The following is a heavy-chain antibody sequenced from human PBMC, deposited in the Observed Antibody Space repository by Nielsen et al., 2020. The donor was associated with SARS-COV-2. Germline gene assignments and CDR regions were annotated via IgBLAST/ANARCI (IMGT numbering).Heavy chain of an antibody. CDR1: GFTFSSYG. Sequence: GGSLRLSCAASGFTFSSYGMHWVRQAPGKGLEWVAVIWYDGSNKYYADSVKGRFTISRDNSKNTLYLQMNSLRAEDTGVYYCSRGYYDILYAFDIWGQGTMVNVSS. D-gene: IGHD3-9*01. J-gene: IGHJ3*02. V-gene: IGHV3-33*01. CDR2: IWYDGSNK. CDR3: SRGYYDILYAFDI.